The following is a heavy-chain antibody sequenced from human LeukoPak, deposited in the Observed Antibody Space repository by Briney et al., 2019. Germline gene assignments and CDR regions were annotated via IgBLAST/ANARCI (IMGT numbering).Heavy chain of an antibody. CDR3: ATAGSHDSSGYYLGAFDI. Sequence: ASVKVSCKVSGYTLTELSTHWVRQAPGKGLEWMGGFDPEDGETIYAQKFQGRVTMTEDTSTDTAYMELSSLRSEDTAVYYCATAGSHDSSGYYLGAFDIWGQGTMVAVSS. CDR1: GYTLTELS. CDR2: FDPEDGET. D-gene: IGHD3-22*01. J-gene: IGHJ3*02. V-gene: IGHV1-24*01.